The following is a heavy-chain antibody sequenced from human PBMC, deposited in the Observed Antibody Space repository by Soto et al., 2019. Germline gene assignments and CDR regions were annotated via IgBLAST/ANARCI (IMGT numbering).Heavy chain of an antibody. CDR3: ASQYYYDSSGKGTDAFDI. V-gene: IGHV1-69*06. Sequence: SVKVSCKASGGTFSSYAISWVRQAPGQGLEWMGGIIPIFGTANYAQKFQGRVTITADKSTSTAYMELSSLRSEDTAVYYCASQYYYDSSGKGTDAFDIWGQGTMVTVSS. CDR1: GGTFSSYA. J-gene: IGHJ3*02. D-gene: IGHD3-22*01. CDR2: IIPIFGTA.